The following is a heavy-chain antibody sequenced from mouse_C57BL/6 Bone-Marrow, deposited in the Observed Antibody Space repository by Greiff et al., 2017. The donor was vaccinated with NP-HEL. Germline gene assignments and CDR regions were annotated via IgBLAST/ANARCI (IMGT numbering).Heavy chain of an antibody. D-gene: IGHD1-1*01. J-gene: IGHJ2*01. CDR2: IRLKSDNYAT. CDR3: TEIYYYGSN. CDR1: LFPFRNYC. V-gene: IGHV6-3*01. Sequence: PVGSITLSCVASLFPFRNYCMNFFRPSPLTGLACVAQIRLKSDNYATPYAESVKGRFTISRDDSKSSVYLQMNNLRAEDTGIYYCTEIYYYGSNWGQGTTLTVSS.